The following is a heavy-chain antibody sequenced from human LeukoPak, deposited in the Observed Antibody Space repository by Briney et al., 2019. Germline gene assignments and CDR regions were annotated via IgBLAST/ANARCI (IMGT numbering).Heavy chain of an antibody. CDR1: GGSISSSSYY. Sequence: PSETLSLTCTVSGGSISSSSYYWGWIRQSPGKGLEYIGSILYNENTYYNPSLKSRVIISIDTSKNQFSLKLSSVTAADAAVYYCRGYSAGYPLDYWGQGTLVTVSS. J-gene: IGHJ4*02. CDR3: RGYSAGYPLDY. D-gene: IGHD5-18*01. CDR2: ILYNENT. V-gene: IGHV4-39*01.